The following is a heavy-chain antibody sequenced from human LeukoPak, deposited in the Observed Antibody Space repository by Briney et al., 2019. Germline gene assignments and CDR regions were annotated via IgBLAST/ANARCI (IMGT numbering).Heavy chain of an antibody. D-gene: IGHD3-10*01. J-gene: IGHJ5*02. Sequence: GGSLRLSCVASGFTFTNYWMTWVRQAPGKGLEWVANMKQDGREKYYVDSVKGRFTISRDNAKNSLYLQMNSLTAEDTAVHYCVRAHHPGGWFDPWGQGTLVTVSS. CDR3: VRAHHPGGWFDP. CDR1: GFTFTNYW. CDR2: MKQDGREK. V-gene: IGHV3-7*04.